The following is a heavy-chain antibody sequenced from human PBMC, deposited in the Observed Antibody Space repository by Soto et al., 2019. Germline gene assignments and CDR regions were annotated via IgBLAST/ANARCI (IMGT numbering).Heavy chain of an antibody. CDR1: GFTFRDYD. CDR3: AKDRQLGSYSESAGNYNN. J-gene: IGHJ4*02. Sequence: EVQLLESGGGLVQPGGSLRLTCVASGFTFRDYDMRWVRQAPGKGLEWVSGISGSGGVTYYADSVKGRFTISRDNSKNTLYLQRNSLRANDTAVYYCAKDRQLGSYSESAGNYNNWGQGTLVTVSS. D-gene: IGHD3-10*01. CDR2: ISGSGGVT. V-gene: IGHV3-23*01.